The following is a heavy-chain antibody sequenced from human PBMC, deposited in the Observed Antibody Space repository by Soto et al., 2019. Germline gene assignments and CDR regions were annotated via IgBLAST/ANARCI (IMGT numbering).Heavy chain of an antibody. D-gene: IGHD3-9*01. CDR3: AKAFGDWYPFEK. J-gene: IGHJ4*02. V-gene: IGHV3-23*01. CDR2: INDRGDLR. CDR1: GFTFGSYA. Sequence: PGGSLRLSCVASGFTFGSYAMSWVRRAPGKGLEWVSTINDRGDLRYYADSVRGRLTISRDNSKNTLYLQVNNLRAEDTARYHCAKAFGDWYPFEKWGLGALVTVSS.